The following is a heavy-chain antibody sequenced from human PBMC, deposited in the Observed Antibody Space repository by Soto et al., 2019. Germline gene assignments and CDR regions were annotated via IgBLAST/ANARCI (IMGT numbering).Heavy chain of an antibody. CDR2: IYWDDDN. CDR1: GFSLCTSGVG. V-gene: IGHV2-5*02. D-gene: IGHD6-6*01. Sequence: SGPTLVNPTQTLTLTCTFSGFSLCTSGVGVGWIRQPPGKALEWLALIYWDDDNRYSPSLQSRLTLPEDTSKNQVVLTMTNMDPVDTATYYCAVLIEFRSSSFFDYWGQGTLVTVSS. J-gene: IGHJ4*02. CDR3: AVLIEFRSSSFFDY.